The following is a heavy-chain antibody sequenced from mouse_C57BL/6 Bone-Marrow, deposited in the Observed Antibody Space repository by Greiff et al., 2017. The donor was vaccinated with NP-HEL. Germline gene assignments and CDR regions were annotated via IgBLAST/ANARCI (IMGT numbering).Heavy chain of an antibody. Sequence: EVHLVESGGGLVKPGGSLKLSCAASGFTFSSYAMSWVRQTPEKRLEWVATISDGGSYTYYPDHVQGRFTISRDNAKNNLYLQMSHLKSEDTAMYYCARETTVVDYYAMDYWGQGTSVTVSS. J-gene: IGHJ4*01. CDR2: ISDGGSYT. V-gene: IGHV5-4*01. CDR1: GFTFSSYA. CDR3: ARETTVVDYYAMDY. D-gene: IGHD1-1*01.